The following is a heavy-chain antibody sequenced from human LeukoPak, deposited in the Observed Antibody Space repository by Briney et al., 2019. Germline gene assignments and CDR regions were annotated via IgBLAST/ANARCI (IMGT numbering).Heavy chain of an antibody. CDR1: GFTFSSYG. V-gene: IGHV3-23*01. Sequence: GGSLRLSCAASGFTFSSYGMSWVRQAPGKGLEWVSAISGSGGSTYYADSVKGRFTISRDNSKNTLYLQMNSLRAEDTAVYYCARDYSQYSSSWYIGYWGQGTLVTVSS. CDR2: ISGSGGST. D-gene: IGHD6-13*01. J-gene: IGHJ4*02. CDR3: ARDYSQYSSSWYIGY.